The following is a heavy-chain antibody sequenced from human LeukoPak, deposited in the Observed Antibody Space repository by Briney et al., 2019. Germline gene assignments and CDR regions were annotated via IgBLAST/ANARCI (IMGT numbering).Heavy chain of an antibody. J-gene: IGHJ4*02. V-gene: IGHV3-23*01. CDR2: LSGSGGGT. Sequence: GGSLRLSCAVSGITLSNYGMSWVRQAPGKGLEWVAGLSGSGGGTNYADSVKGRFTISRDNAKNTLYLQMNSLRAEDTAVYFCAKRGVVIRVILVGFHKEAYYFDSWGQGALATVSS. CDR1: GITLSNYG. CDR3: AKRGVVIRVILVGFHKEAYYFDS. D-gene: IGHD3-10*01.